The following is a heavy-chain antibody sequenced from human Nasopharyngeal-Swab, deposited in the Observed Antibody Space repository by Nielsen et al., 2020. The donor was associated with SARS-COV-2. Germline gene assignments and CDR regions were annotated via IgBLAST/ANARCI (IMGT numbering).Heavy chain of an antibody. CDR3: ARGFWGRTTGTTRYDAFDI. Sequence: WVRQAPGQVLEWVGGIIPIFGTANYAQKFQGRVTITADESTSTAYMELSSLRSEDTAVYYCARGFWGRTTGTTRYDAFDIWGQGTMVTVSS. D-gene: IGHD1-1*01. V-gene: IGHV1-69*01. CDR2: IIPIFGTA. J-gene: IGHJ3*02.